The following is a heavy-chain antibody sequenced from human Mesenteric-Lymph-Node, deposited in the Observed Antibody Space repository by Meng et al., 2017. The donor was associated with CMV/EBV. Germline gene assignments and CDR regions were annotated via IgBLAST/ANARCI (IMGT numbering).Heavy chain of an antibody. CDR1: GFTFSDYY. J-gene: IGHJ3*02. V-gene: IGHV3-11*04. D-gene: IGHD3-3*01. CDR3: ARCTIFDAFDI. CDR2: ISSSGSTI. Sequence: GESLKISCAASGFTFSDYYMSWIRQAPGKGLEWVSYISSSGSTIYYADSVKGRFTISRDNAKNSLYLQMNSLRAEDTAVYYCARCTIFDAFDIWGQGTMVTVSS.